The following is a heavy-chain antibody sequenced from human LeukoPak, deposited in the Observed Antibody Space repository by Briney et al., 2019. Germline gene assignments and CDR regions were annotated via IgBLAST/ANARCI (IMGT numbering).Heavy chain of an antibody. D-gene: IGHD2-15*01. V-gene: IGHV4-59*01. CDR3: ARGDFSGGYCYDY. Sequence: PETLSLTCTVSGGSISLYHWSWIRQPPGKGLEWIGHIYYSGSTNYNPSLKSRVTISIDTSKNQFSLKLSSVTAADTAVYYCARGDFSGGYCYDYWGQGTLVTVSS. CDR2: IYYSGST. CDR1: GGSISLYH. J-gene: IGHJ4*02.